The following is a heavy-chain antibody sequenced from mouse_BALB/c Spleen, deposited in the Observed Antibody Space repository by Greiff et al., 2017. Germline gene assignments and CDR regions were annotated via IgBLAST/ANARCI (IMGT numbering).Heavy chain of an antibody. V-gene: IGHV1S137*01. CDR2: ISTYYGDA. CDR3: AREGGGFAY. J-gene: IGHJ3*01. Sequence: VQLQQSGAELVRPGVSVKISCKGSGYTFTDYAMHWVKQSHAKSLEWIGVISTYYGDASYNQKFKGKATMTVDKSSSTAYMELARLTSEDSAIYYGAREGGGFAYWGQGTLVTVSA. CDR1: GYTFTDYA.